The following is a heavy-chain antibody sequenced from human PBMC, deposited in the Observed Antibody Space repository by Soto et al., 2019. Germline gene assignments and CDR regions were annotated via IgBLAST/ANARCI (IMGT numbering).Heavy chain of an antibody. CDR2: ISGSGGRT. D-gene: IGHD3-16*01. J-gene: IGHJ6*02. CDR1: GLTFRTFA. CDR3: AKGGLGDYYYYASDV. V-gene: IGHV3-23*01. Sequence: VQLLESGGRSVKPGGSLRLSCAAAGLTFRTFAMNWVRQAPGKGLEWVSGISGSGGRTSYSDSVKGRFTLSRDNSKNTLYLQRNRPRPEDTAVYYCAKGGLGDYYYYASDVWGQGTTVTVSS.